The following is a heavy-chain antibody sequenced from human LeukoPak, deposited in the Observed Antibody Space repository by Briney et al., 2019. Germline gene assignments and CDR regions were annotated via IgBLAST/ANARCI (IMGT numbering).Heavy chain of an antibody. CDR1: GGSISSSSYY. CDR3: ARFSYYYYYMDV. Sequence: WETLSLTCIVSGGSISSSSYYWGWIRQPPGKELEWIGSIYYSGSTYYNPSLKSRVTISVDTSKIQFSLKLSSVTAADTAVYYCARFSYYYYYMDVWGKGTTVTASS. V-gene: IGHV4-39*01. J-gene: IGHJ6*03. CDR2: IYYSGST.